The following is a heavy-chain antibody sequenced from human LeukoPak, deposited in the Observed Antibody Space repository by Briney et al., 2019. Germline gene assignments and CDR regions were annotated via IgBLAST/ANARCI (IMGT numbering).Heavy chain of an antibody. J-gene: IGHJ4*02. CDR2: INPNSGGT. CDR3: ASGGERYSSGWYGDY. V-gene: IGHV1-2*02. D-gene: IGHD6-19*01. Sequence: EASVTVSCKASGYTFTGYYMHWVRQAPGQGLEWMGWINPNSGGTNYAQKFQGRVTMTRDTSISTAYMELSRLTSDDTAVYYCASGGERYSSGWYGDYWGQGTLVTVSS. CDR1: GYTFTGYY.